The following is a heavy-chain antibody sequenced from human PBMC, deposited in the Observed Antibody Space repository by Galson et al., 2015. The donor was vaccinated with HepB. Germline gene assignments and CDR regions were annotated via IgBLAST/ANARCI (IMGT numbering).Heavy chain of an antibody. V-gene: IGHV3-23*01. J-gene: IGHJ4*02. D-gene: IGHD5-12*01. CDR3: ASSDIVATSAFDY. Sequence: SLRLSCAASGFTFSSYAMSWVRQAPGKGLEWVSAISGSGGSTYYADSVKGRFTISRDNSKNTLYLQMNSLRAEDTAVYYCASSDIVATSAFDYWGQGTLVTVSS. CDR1: GFTFSSYA. CDR2: ISGSGGST.